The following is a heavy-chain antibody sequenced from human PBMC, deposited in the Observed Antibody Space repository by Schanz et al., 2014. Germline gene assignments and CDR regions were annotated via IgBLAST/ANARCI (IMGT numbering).Heavy chain of an antibody. J-gene: IGHJ4*02. V-gene: IGHV3-30*09. CDR3: AGDWASGRYYSDY. CDR2: ITYDGSNK. D-gene: IGHD1-26*01. Sequence: VQLLESGGGLVEPGGSLRLSCSGSGFTFSRHAMHWVRQAAGKGLEWVAAITYDGSNKYYAESVKGRFAISRDNSKDTLYLQMNSLRTEDTAVYYCAGDWASGRYYSDYWGQGTLVTVSS. CDR1: GFTFSRHA.